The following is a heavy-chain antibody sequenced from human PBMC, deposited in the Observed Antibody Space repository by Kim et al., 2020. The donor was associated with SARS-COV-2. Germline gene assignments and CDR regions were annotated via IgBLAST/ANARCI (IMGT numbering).Heavy chain of an antibody. V-gene: IGHV4-59*09. J-gene: IGHJ6*02. Sequence: RVTISVDTSKNQFSLKLSSVTAADTAVYYCARGPRGELELLYYYYYGMDVWGQGTTVTVSS. CDR3: ARGPRGELELLYYYYYGMDV. D-gene: IGHD1-7*01.